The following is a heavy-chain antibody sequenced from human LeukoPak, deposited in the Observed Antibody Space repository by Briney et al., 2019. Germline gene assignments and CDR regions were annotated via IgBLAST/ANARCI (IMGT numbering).Heavy chain of an antibody. V-gene: IGHV6-1*01. Sequence: SQTLSLTCVVSGDSVSSKNGAWNWIRQSPSRGLEWLGRTYYRSKWYNDYAESMEGRMTISQDTSKNQYSLHLNSVTPDDTAVYYCARDFGTTGWHTFNYWGQGTLVTVSS. J-gene: IGHJ4*02. CDR1: GDSVSSKNGA. CDR2: TYYRSKWYN. D-gene: IGHD6-19*01. CDR3: ARDFGTTGWHTFNY.